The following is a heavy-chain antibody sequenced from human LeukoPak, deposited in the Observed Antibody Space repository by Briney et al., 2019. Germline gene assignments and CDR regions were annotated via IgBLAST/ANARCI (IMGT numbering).Heavy chain of an antibody. D-gene: IGHD5-12*01. J-gene: IGHJ4*02. Sequence: GESLKISCKGSGYSFTNYWIGWVRQMPGKGLEWMGIIYPGDSDTRYSPSFQGQVTISAGKSISTAYLQWSSLKASDTAMYYCARPPSGYSGYDSYFDYWGQGTLVTVSS. CDR1: GYSFTNYW. V-gene: IGHV5-51*01. CDR3: ARPPSGYSGYDSYFDY. CDR2: IYPGDSDT.